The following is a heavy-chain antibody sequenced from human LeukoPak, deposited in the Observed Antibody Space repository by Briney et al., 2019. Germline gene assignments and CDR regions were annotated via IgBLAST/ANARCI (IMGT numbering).Heavy chain of an antibody. CDR2: IYHSGST. CDR1: GYSISSGYY. D-gene: IGHD2-2*01. J-gene: IGHJ4*02. CDR3: ARFVSGVVVVPAAAGYYYFDY. V-gene: IGHV4-38-2*01. Sequence: KPSETLSLTCAVSGYSISSGYYWGWIRQPPGKGLEWIGSIYHSGSTYYNPSLKSRVTISVDTSKNQFSLKLSSMTAADTAVYYCARFVSGVVVVPAAAGYYYFDYWGQGTLVTVSS.